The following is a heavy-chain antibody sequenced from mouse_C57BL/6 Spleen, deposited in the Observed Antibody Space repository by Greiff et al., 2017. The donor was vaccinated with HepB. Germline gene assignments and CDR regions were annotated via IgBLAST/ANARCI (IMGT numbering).Heavy chain of an antibody. CDR3: ARGGNYYGSSPYAMDY. J-gene: IGHJ4*01. Sequence: EVKLMESGPELVKPGASVKISCKASGYSFTDYNMNWVKQSNGKSLEWIGVINPNYGTTSYNQKFKGKATLTVDQSSSTAYIQLNSLTSEDSAVYYCARGGNYYGSSPYAMDYWGQGTSVTVSS. V-gene: IGHV1-39*01. CDR1: GYSFTDYN. CDR2: INPNYGTT. D-gene: IGHD1-1*01.